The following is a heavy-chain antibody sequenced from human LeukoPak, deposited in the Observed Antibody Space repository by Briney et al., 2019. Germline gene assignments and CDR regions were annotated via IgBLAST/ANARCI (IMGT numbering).Heavy chain of an antibody. V-gene: IGHV4-39*07. CDR1: GGSISSSSYY. CDR3: ARAVAGDDAFDI. Sequence: SSETLSLTCTVSGGSISSSSYYWGWIRQPPGKGLEWIGSIYYSGSTYYNPSLKSRVTISVDTSKNQFSLELSSVTAADTAVYYCARAVAGDDAFDIWGQGTMVTVSS. J-gene: IGHJ3*02. D-gene: IGHD6-19*01. CDR2: IYYSGST.